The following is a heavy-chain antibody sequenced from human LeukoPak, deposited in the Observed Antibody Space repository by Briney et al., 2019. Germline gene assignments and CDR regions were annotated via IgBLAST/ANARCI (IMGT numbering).Heavy chain of an antibody. CDR1: GYSISSSSYY. D-gene: IGHD1-1*01. Sequence: SETLSLTCTVSGYSISSSSYYWGWIRQPPGKGLEWIGNMYYSGSTYYNPSLQSRVTISVDTSKNQVSLKLSSVTAADTAVYYCARGGYGDYWGQGTLVTVSS. V-gene: IGHV4-39*07. CDR3: ARGGYGDY. CDR2: MYYSGST. J-gene: IGHJ4*02.